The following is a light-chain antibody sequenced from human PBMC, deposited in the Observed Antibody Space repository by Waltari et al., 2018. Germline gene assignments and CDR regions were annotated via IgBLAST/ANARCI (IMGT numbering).Light chain of an antibody. Sequence: DIVLTQSPAILSLSPGERASLACRVSQSGNNYLACYQQKPGQAPRLLIYDVSNRATDIPARLIGSGCATDFTLTIRSLEPEDFAVDYCQQRRAWPLTFGGGTKLEIK. V-gene: IGKV3-11*01. CDR1: QSGNNY. CDR2: DVS. J-gene: IGKJ4*01. CDR3: QQRRAWPLT.